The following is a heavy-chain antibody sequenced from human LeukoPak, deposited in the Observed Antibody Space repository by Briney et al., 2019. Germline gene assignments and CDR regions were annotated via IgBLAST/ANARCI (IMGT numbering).Heavy chain of an antibody. D-gene: IGHD2-2*01. CDR2: FDPEDGET. V-gene: IGHV1-24*01. Sequence: ASVKVSCKVSGYTLTELSMHWVRQAPGKGLEWMGGFDPEDGETIYAQKFQGRVTMTEDTSTDTAYMELSSLRSEDTAVYYCATDPRYCSSTSCYLERNYWGQGTLVTVSS. CDR1: GYTLTELS. CDR3: ATDPRYCSSTSCYLERNY. J-gene: IGHJ4*02.